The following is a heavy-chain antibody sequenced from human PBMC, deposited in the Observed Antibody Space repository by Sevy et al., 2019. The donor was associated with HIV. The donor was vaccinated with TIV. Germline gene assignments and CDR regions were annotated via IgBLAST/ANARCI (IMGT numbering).Heavy chain of an antibody. V-gene: IGHV3-23*01. CDR2: ISGGGGGT. J-gene: IGHJ2*01. CDR3: AKHYIHDIADGWYFDL. D-gene: IGHD6-13*01. Sequence: GGSLRLSCAASGFTFNNYAMSWVRQAPGKGLEGKGLEWVSTISGGGGGTYYADSVRGRVTISRDNSKNTLYLKVNSLRVEDTAVYYFAKHYIHDIADGWYFDLWGRGTLVTVSS. CDR1: GFTFNNYA.